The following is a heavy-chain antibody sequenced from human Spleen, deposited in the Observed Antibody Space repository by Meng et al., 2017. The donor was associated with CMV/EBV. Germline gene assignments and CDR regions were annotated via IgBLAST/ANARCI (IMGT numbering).Heavy chain of an antibody. D-gene: IGHD1-7*01. CDR3: AREERRELFNDY. V-gene: IGHV4-39*07. CDR1: GDSVTNPNYY. Sequence: SETLSLTCTVSGDSVTNPNYYWGWIRQPPGKGLEWIASIYYSGSAYDNPSLKSRVTISVDTSKNQFSLKLTSVTAADTAVYYCAREERRELFNDYWGQGTLVTVSS. J-gene: IGHJ4*02. CDR2: IYYSGSA.